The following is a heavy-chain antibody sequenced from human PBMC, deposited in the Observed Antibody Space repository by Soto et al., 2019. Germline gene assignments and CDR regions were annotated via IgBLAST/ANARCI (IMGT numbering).Heavy chain of an antibody. Sequence: SVNVSCKASGFTFTSSAVQWVRQARGQRLEWIGWIVVGSGNTNYAQKFQERVTITRDMSTSTAYMELSSLRSEDTAVYYCAAEGTETAAGAYYSYRMDVWGQGTTVTVSS. D-gene: IGHD6-13*01. J-gene: IGHJ6*02. CDR3: AAEGTETAAGAYYSYRMDV. CDR1: GFTFTSSA. V-gene: IGHV1-58*01. CDR2: IVVGSGNT.